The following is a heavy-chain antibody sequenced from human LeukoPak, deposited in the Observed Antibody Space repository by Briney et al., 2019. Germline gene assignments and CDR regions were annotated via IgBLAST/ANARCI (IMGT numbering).Heavy chain of an antibody. CDR2: ISYDGSNK. CDR1: GFTFSSYG. V-gene: IGHV3-30*18. CDR3: AKGPAMSDYADY. D-gene: IGHD3-3*01. J-gene: IGHJ4*02. Sequence: PGGSLRLSCAASGFTFSSYGMHWVRQAPGKGLEWVAVISYDGSNKYYADSVKGRFTISRDNSKNTLYLQMNSLRAEDTAVYYCAKGPAMSDYADYWGQGTLVTVSS.